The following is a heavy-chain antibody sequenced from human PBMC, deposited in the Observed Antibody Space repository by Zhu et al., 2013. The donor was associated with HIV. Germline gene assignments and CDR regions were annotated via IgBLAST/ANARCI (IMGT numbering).Heavy chain of an antibody. CDR1: GYIFTSYH. D-gene: IGHD5-12*01. CDR3: ARDIPGGYSDY. CDR2: INPSGGTA. V-gene: IGHV1-46*01. Sequence: QVQLVQSGAEVKKPGASVKVSCKASGYIFTSYHMHWVRQAPGQGLEWMGIINPSGGTATYAQKFQGRATMTRDTSTSTVYMELSSLRYDDTAIYYCARDIPGGYSDYWGQGNPGHRLL. J-gene: IGHJ4*02.